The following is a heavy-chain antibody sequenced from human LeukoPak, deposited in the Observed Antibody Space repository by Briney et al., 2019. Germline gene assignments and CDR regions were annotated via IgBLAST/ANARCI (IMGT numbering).Heavy chain of an antibody. CDR1: GYTFTNYY. J-gene: IGHJ4*02. CDR2: ISPGDSDA. CDR3: ARRYCSSTSCNPYFFDY. Sequence: GESLKISCKGSGYTFTNYYIGWVRQTPGKGLEWMGIISPGDSDARYSPSFQGQVTISADKSISTAYLRWSSLRASDPAMYYCARRYCSSTSCNPYFFDYWGQGTLVTVSS. D-gene: IGHD2-2*01. V-gene: IGHV5-51*01.